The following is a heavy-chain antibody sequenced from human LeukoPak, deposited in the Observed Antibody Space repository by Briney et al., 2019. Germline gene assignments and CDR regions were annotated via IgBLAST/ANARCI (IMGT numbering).Heavy chain of an antibody. CDR1: GFTFDDYA. Sequence: GGSLRLSCAASGFTFDDYAMHWVRQAPEKGLEWVSGISWNSGSIGYADSVKGRFTISRDNAKNSLYLQMNSLRAEDTALYYCAKGDYYDTLVANYFDYWGQGTLVTVSS. J-gene: IGHJ4*02. V-gene: IGHV3-9*01. D-gene: IGHD3-22*01. CDR2: ISWNSGSI. CDR3: AKGDYYDTLVANYFDY.